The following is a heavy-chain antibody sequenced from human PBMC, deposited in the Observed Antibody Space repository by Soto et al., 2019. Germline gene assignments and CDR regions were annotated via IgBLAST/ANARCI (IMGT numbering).Heavy chain of an antibody. Sequence: GASVKVSCKASGYTFTSYYMHWVRQAPGQGLEWMGIINPSGGSTSYAQKFQGRVTMTRDTSTSTVYMELSSLRSEDTAVYYCARSIRYDYVWGSYRGGSTFDIWGQGTMVTVSS. V-gene: IGHV1-46*01. CDR1: GYTFTSYY. CDR2: INPSGGST. J-gene: IGHJ3*02. D-gene: IGHD3-16*02. CDR3: ARSIRYDYVWGSYRGGSTFDI.